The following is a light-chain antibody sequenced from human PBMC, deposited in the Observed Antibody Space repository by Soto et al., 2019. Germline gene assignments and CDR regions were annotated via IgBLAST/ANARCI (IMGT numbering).Light chain of an antibody. V-gene: IGKV1-27*01. Sequence: DIHMTQSPSSLSAPVGDRVTITCRASQASSNYLAGYQQKPGEGPKLLIAASSTLQSGAPSRFSASGAGTDFTLTISSLQREGVATYYCLTYDTAPLTVRGRTKVEIK. J-gene: IGKJ4*01. CDR1: QASSNY. CDR3: LTYDTAPLT. CDR2: ASS.